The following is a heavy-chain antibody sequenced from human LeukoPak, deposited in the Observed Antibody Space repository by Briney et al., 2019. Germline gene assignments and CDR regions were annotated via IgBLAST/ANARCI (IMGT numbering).Heavy chain of an antibody. CDR1: GFTFSSYE. V-gene: IGHV3-48*03. J-gene: IGHJ4*02. Sequence: GGSLRLSCAASGFTFSSYEMNWVRQAPGKGLEWVSYISSSGSTIYYADSVKGRFTISRDNAKNSLYLQMNSLRAEDMALYYCAKGKYSSGLIDYWGQGTLVTVSS. CDR2: ISSSGSTI. CDR3: AKGKYSSGLIDY. D-gene: IGHD6-19*01.